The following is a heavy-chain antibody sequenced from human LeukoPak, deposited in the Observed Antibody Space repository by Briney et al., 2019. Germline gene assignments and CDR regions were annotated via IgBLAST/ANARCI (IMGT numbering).Heavy chain of an antibody. CDR1: GFTFSTYW. CDR2: IEEDGSQK. J-gene: IGHJ4*02. Sequence: GGSLRLSCAASGFTFSTYWMTWVRQAPGKGLEWVANIEEDGSQKYYVDSVKGRFTISRDNAKNSLYLQMDSLRAEDTAVYYCARDTGCAGGTCFSFYDYWGQGTLVTVSS. D-gene: IGHD2-15*01. CDR3: ARDTGCAGGTCFSFYDY. V-gene: IGHV3-7*01.